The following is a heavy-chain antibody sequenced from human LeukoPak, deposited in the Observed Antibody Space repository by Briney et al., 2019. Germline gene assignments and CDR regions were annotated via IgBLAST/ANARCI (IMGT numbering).Heavy chain of an antibody. CDR1: GFTFDDYA. D-gene: IGHD6-13*01. Sequence: GGSLRLSCAASGFTFDDYAMHWVRQAPGKGLERVSGISWNSGSIGYADSVKGRFTISRDNAKNSLYLQMNSLRAEDTALYYCAKDGGSSYYYGMDVWGQGTTVTVSS. V-gene: IGHV3-9*01. J-gene: IGHJ6*02. CDR3: AKDGGSSYYYGMDV. CDR2: ISWNSGSI.